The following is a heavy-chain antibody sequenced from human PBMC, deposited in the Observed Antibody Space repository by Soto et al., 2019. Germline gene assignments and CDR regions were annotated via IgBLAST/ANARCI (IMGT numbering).Heavy chain of an antibody. Sequence: NPXASLSLPCTVSGGCISGEYDWNWIRQAPGKGLEWIGYVYHTGSTYHNPSLKSRGSISVDTSNNQFSLKLSSVTAADTAVHFCAPEPSDITGNRIDSCGQRIPVTVSS. CDR1: GGCISGEYD. CDR2: VYHTGST. CDR3: APEPSDITGNRIDS. J-gene: IGHJ5*01. D-gene: IGHD3-10*01. V-gene: IGHV4-30-4*01.